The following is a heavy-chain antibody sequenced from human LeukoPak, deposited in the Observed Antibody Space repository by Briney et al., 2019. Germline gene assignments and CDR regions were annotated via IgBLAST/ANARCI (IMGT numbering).Heavy chain of an antibody. Sequence: GGSLRLSCAASGFTFDDYAMHWVRHAPGKGLEWVSGISWNSGSIGYADSVKGRFTISRDNAKNSLYLQMNSLRAEDTAVYYCARRYSSSSLGAQGYWGQGTLVTVSS. V-gene: IGHV3-9*01. D-gene: IGHD6-6*01. CDR2: ISWNSGSI. J-gene: IGHJ4*02. CDR1: GFTFDDYA. CDR3: ARRYSSSSLGAQGY.